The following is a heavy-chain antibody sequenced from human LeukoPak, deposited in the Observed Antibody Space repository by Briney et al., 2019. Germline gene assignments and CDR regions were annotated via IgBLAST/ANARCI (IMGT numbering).Heavy chain of an antibody. J-gene: IGHJ3*02. CDR1: GGSINNNNYY. CDR3: ARGWSSRGAFDI. CDR2: IYYSGNT. V-gene: IGHV4-39*07. D-gene: IGHD2-2*01. Sequence: SETLSLTCTVSGGSINNNNYYWGWIRQPPGKGLEWIGSIYYSGNTYYNPSLKSRVTISVDTSKNQFSLKLSSVTAADTAVYYCARGWSSRGAFDIWGQGTMVTVSS.